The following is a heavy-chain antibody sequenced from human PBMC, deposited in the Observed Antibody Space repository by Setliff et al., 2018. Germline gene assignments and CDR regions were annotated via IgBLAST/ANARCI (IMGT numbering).Heavy chain of an antibody. D-gene: IGHD1-26*01. V-gene: IGHV3-23*01. CDR2: ISGNGDTT. Sequence: PGGSLRLSCAASGFTFSNYAMNWVRQAPGKGLEWVSVISGNGDTTYYADSVKGRSTISRDNSKNSLYLQMNSLRAEDTAVYYCCSGSYLFVYWGQGSLVTVSS. J-gene: IGHJ4*02. CDR3: CSGSYLFVY. CDR1: GFTFSNYA.